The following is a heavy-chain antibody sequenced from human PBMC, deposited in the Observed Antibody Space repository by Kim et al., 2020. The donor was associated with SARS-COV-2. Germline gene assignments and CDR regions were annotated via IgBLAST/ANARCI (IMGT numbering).Heavy chain of an antibody. V-gene: IGHV4-31*03. CDR2: IYYSGST. CDR3: ARDNPELNYGMDV. D-gene: IGHD1-26*01. J-gene: IGHJ6*02. CDR1: GGSISSGGYY. Sequence: SETLSLTCTVSGGSISSGGYYWSWIRQHPGKGLEWIGYIYYSGSTYYNPSLKSRVTISVDTSKNQFSLKLSSVTAADTAVYYCARDNPELNYGMDVWGQGTTVTVSS.